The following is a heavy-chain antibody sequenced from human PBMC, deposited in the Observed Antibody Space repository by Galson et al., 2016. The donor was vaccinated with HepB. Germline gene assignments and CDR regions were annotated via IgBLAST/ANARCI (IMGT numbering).Heavy chain of an antibody. D-gene: IGHD3-3*01. V-gene: IGHV3-23*01. CDR2: VSSSGVRT. CDR1: GFTFDNFD. J-gene: IGHJ4*02. CDR3: AKGPRHITTARALNY. Sequence: SLRLSCAASGFTFDNFDMSWVRQSPGKGLEWVSVVSSSGVRTYYADSVKGRFTVSRDNSRNTVFLQLNSLRVEDTAIYYCAKGPRHITTARALNYWGPGTLVTVSS.